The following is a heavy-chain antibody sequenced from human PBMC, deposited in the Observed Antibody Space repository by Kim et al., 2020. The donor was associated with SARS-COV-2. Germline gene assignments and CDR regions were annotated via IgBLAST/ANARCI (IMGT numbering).Heavy chain of an antibody. CDR3: ARGWFGAFDP. J-gene: IGHJ5*02. Sequence: SETLSLTCTVSGGSISSGGYYWSWIRQHPGKGLEWIGYIYYSGSTYYNPSLKSRVTISVDTSKNQFSLKLSSVTAADTAVYYCARGWFGAFDPWRQGTLVTVSS. CDR2: IYYSGST. CDR1: GGSISSGGYY. V-gene: IGHV4-31*03. D-gene: IGHD3-10*01.